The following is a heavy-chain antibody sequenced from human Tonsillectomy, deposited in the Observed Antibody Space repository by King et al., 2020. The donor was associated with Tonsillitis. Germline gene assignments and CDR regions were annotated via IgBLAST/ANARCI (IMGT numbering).Heavy chain of an antibody. V-gene: IGHV4-59*01. CDR1: GGSISSYY. CDR3: ARGYSGNTFDY. CDR2: FYYSGST. J-gene: IGHJ4*02. D-gene: IGHD6-13*01. Sequence: VQLQESGPGLVKPSETLSLTCTVSGGSISSYYWSWFRQPPGKGLEWIAYFYYSGSTNYNLSLKRRVTISLDTSKNQFSLKLSSLTAADTAVYYCARGYSGNTFDYWGQGTLVTVSS.